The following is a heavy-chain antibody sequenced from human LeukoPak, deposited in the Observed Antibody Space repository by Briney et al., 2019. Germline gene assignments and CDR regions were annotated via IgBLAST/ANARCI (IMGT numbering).Heavy chain of an antibody. Sequence: GGSLRLSCVASGFTFSSDAMHWVRQAPGKGLEWVAVISYDGKEKYHADSVKGRFTISRDNSKNSLYLQMNSLRAEDTAVYYCTMIEWERWRGWGQGTLVTVSS. CDR2: ISYDGKEK. J-gene: IGHJ4*02. D-gene: IGHD1-26*01. CDR1: GFTFSSDA. V-gene: IGHV3-30*04. CDR3: TMIEWERWRG.